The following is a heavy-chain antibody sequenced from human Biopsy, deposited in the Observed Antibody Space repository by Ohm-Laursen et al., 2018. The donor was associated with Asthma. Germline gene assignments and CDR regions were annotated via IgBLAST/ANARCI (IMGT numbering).Heavy chain of an antibody. J-gene: IGHJ6*02. D-gene: IGHD3-10*01. V-gene: IGHV1-18*01. CDR2: ISVYNGNT. CDR1: GYTFNNAG. Sequence: SVKVSCKTSGYTFNNAGITWVRQAPGQGLEWMGWISVYNGNTKVAQKLQDRVTMITGTSTSTAYMELRSLRSDDTAVYFCARAVDYSHYYGIDVWGQGTTVTAS. CDR3: ARAVDYSHYYGIDV.